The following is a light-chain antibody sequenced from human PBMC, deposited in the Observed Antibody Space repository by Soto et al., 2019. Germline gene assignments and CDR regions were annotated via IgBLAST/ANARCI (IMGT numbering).Light chain of an antibody. CDR1: QDISNY. CDR3: QQYEIFPIT. Sequence: DIQMTQSPSSLSAFVGDRVTITCQASQDISNYLNWYQQKPGKAPKVLIYDASTLETGVPSRFSGGGSGTDFTFTISSLQPEDIATYYCQQYEIFPITFGQGTRLEIK. J-gene: IGKJ5*01. CDR2: DAS. V-gene: IGKV1-33*01.